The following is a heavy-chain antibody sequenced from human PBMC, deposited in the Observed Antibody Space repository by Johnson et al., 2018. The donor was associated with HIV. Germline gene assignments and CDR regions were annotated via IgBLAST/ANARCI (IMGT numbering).Heavy chain of an antibody. CDR3: AKYPGVDDAFDI. J-gene: IGHJ3*02. CDR1: GFTFSNAW. V-gene: IGHV3-15*01. CDR2: IKSKTDGGAI. D-gene: IGHD3-3*01. Sequence: VQLVESGGGLVQPGGSLRLSCAASGFTFSNAWMSWVRQAPGKGLEWVGRIKSKTDGGAIDYADSVKGRFTISRDNSKNTLYLQINSLRAEDTAVYYCAKYPGVDDAFDIWGQGTMVTVSS.